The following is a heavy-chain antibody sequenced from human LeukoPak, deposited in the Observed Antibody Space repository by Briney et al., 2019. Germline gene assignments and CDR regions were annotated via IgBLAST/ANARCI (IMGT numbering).Heavy chain of an antibody. J-gene: IGHJ4*02. D-gene: IGHD6-13*01. CDR3: ARRDSSSWTHFDY. V-gene: IGHV4-39*01. Sequence: PLETLSLTCTVSGGSISSGSYYWGWIRQPPGKGLEWIGIIYHSGSTYCNPSLKSRVTISVDTSRSQFSLKLSSVTAADTAMYYCARRDSSSWTHFDYWGQGVLVTVSS. CDR1: GGSISSGSYY. CDR2: IYHSGST.